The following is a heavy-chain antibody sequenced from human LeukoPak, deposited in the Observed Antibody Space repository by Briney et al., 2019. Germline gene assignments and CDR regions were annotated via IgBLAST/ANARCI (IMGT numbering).Heavy chain of an antibody. CDR2: IIPIYDPV. CDR3: AREPLGCGGDCHFDY. CDR1: GGTLSSYA. Sequence: SVKVSCKASGGTLSSYAFSWMRQAPGQGLEWMGRIIPIYDPVDYAQRFQGRVTITADESTNTVYMELNSLTFEDTAAYYCAREPLGCGGDCHFDYWGQGTLVTVSS. D-gene: IGHD2-21*02. J-gene: IGHJ4*02. V-gene: IGHV1-69*13.